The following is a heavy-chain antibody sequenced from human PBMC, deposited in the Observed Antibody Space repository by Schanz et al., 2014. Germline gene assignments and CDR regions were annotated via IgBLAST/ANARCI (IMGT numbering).Heavy chain of an antibody. CDR3: ARVKYCTITRCYRTETEDMYYMDV. CDR2: IWSDGTNE. J-gene: IGHJ6*03. V-gene: IGHV3-33*08. Sequence: VQLVASGGGLVQPGGSLRLSCTASGFTFSDYWMSWVRQAPGKGLEWVAVIWSDGTNEYYSDSVKGRFTISRDNSKNTLILQMNSLRAEDTAGYYCARVKYCTITRCYRTETEDMYYMDVWGKGTTVTVSS. D-gene: IGHD2-2*01. CDR1: GFTFSDYW.